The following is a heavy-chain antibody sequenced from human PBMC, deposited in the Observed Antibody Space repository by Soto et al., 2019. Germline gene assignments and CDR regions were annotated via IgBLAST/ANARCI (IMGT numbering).Heavy chain of an antibody. CDR2: ISAYNGNT. Sequence: ASVKVSCKASGGTFSSYSISWVRQAPGQGLEWMGWISAYNGNTNYAQKLQGRVTMTIDTSTSTAYMELRSLRSDDTAVYYCARIVGATTVGWFDPWGQGTLVTVSS. CDR1: GGTFSSYS. D-gene: IGHD1-26*01. J-gene: IGHJ5*02. V-gene: IGHV1-18*01. CDR3: ARIVGATTVGWFDP.